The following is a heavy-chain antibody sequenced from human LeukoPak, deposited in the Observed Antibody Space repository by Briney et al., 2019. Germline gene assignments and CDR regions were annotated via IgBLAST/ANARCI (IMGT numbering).Heavy chain of an antibody. D-gene: IGHD3-9*01. Sequence: PSETLSLTCTVSGGSISSSSYYWSWIRQPPGKGLEWIGYIYYSGSTNYNPSLKSRVTISVDTSKNQFSLKLSSVTAADTAVYYCARENWFHDYYYYYMDVWGKGTTVTISS. V-gene: IGHV4-61*01. CDR2: IYYSGST. J-gene: IGHJ6*03. CDR1: GGSISSSSYY. CDR3: ARENWFHDYYYYYMDV.